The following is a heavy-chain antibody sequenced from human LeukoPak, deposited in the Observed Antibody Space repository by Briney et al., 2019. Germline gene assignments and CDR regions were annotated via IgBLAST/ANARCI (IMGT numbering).Heavy chain of an antibody. CDR3: ARGGYGSGSYYYYYYMDV. CDR2: IYTSGST. CDR1: GGSISSYY. J-gene: IGHJ6*03. D-gene: IGHD3-10*01. V-gene: IGHV4-4*07. Sequence: SETLSLTCTVSGGSISSYYWSWIRQPAGKGLEWIGRIYTSGSTYYNPSLKSRVTISVDTSKNQFSLKLSSVTAADTAVYYCARGGYGSGSYYYYYYMDVWGKGTTVTVSS.